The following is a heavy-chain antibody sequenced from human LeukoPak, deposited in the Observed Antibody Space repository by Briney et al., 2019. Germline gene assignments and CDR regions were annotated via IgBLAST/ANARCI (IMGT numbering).Heavy chain of an antibody. Sequence: PSETLSLTCTVSGGSISSSSYYWGWIRQPPGKGLEWIGRIYTSGSTNYNPSLKSRVTISIDTSKNQFSLKLSSVTAADTAVYYCAAARHYYYYMDVWGKGTTVTVSS. D-gene: IGHD6-6*01. V-gene: IGHV4-39*07. J-gene: IGHJ6*03. CDR3: AAARHYYYYMDV. CDR1: GGSISSSSYY. CDR2: IYTSGST.